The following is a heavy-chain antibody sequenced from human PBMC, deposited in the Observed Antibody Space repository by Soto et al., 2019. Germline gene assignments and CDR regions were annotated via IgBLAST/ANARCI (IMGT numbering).Heavy chain of an antibody. CDR1: GGSISSGDYY. J-gene: IGHJ5*02. CDR2: IYYSGST. CDR3: ARDRGVVAATPNWFDP. D-gene: IGHD2-15*01. Sequence: SETLSLTCTVSGGSISSGDYYWSWIRQPPGKGLEWIGYIYYSGSTYYNPSLKSRVTISVDTSKNQFSLKLSSVTAADTAVYYCARDRGVVAATPNWFDPWGQGTLVTVSS. V-gene: IGHV4-30-4*01.